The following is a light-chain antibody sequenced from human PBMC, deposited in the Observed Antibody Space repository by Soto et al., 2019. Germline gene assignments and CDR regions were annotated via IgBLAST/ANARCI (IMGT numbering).Light chain of an antibody. Sequence: ETVLTQSPGTLSVSPWERATLSCRASQSISSNLAWYQQKLGQAPRLLIYRASTRATGIPDRFSGSGSGTEFTLTISRLEPEDFAVYYCQQYGSSPWTFGQGTKVDI. J-gene: IGKJ1*01. CDR2: RAS. CDR1: QSISSN. V-gene: IGKV3-20*01. CDR3: QQYGSSPWT.